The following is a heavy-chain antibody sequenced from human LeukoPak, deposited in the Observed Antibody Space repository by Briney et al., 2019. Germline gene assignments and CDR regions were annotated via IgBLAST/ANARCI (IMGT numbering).Heavy chain of an antibody. J-gene: IGHJ4*02. CDR3: AEAGIRDCTNGVCSPGFDY. Sequence: GGSLRLSCAASGFTFSRYAMSWVRQAPGKGLEWVSAISGSGGSTYYADSVKGRFTISRDNSKNTLYLQMNSLRAEDTAFFFQAEAGIRDCTNGVCSPGFDYWGQGTLVTVSS. CDR2: ISGSGGST. V-gene: IGHV3-23*01. D-gene: IGHD2-8*01. CDR1: GFTFSRYA.